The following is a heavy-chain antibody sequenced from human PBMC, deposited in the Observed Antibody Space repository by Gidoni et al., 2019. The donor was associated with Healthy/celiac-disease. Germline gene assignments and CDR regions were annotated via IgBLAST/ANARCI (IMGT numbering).Heavy chain of an antibody. Sequence: EQLEQSAAVENNPGASGKVSCRASGHTLPSYYMHWVRQAPGQGLEWMRINKPGGSNTGYAKKFQGRVTMARDTSTSAVYMGLSSLRSGGTAVYYCARVKEARGYWHYCNYWGQGTLVTVSS. CDR1: GHTLPSYY. D-gene: IGHD2-21*01. J-gene: IGHJ4*02. CDR3: ARVKEARGYWHYCNY. V-gene: IGHV1-46*01. CDR2: NKPGGSNT.